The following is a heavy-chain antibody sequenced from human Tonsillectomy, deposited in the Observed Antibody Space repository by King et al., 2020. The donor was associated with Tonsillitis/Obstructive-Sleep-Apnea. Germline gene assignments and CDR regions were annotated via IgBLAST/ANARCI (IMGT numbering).Heavy chain of an antibody. CDR2: IYYDGTT. D-gene: IGHD2-21*02. J-gene: IGHJ6*03. CDR1: GGSVSSSDYY. CDR3: ARHPGDSRWGDSFYYMAV. V-gene: IGHV4-39*01. Sequence: LQLQESGPGLVKPSENLSLTCTVSGGSVSSSDYYWGWIRQPPGKGLEWIGTIYYDGTTYYNPPLKSRVTISVAPSKNQFSLNLNSVTAADTAVYYCARHPGDSRWGDSFYYMAVWGKGPPVPASS.